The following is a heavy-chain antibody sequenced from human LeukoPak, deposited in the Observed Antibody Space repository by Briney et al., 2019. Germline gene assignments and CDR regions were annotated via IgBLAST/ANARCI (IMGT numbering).Heavy chain of an antibody. V-gene: IGHV1-18*01. J-gene: IGHJ4*02. CDR3: ARDTYYDSSGYSPFDY. Sequence: VASVKVSCKASGYTFTSYGISWVRQAPGQGLEWMGWINAYNGNTNYAQKLQGRVTMTTDTSTSTAYMELRSLRSDDTAVYYCARDTYYDSSGYSPFDYWGQGTLVTVSS. CDR2: INAYNGNT. D-gene: IGHD3-22*01. CDR1: GYTFTSYG.